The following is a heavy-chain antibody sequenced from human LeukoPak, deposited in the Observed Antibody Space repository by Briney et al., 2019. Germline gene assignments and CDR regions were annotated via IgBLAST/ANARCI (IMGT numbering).Heavy chain of an antibody. V-gene: IGHV4-59*01. CDR1: GGSIGSFY. J-gene: IGHJ4*02. D-gene: IGHD3-10*01. CDR3: ARASVLLSADY. Sequence: KPSETLSLTCTVSGGSIGSFYWSWIRQPPGKGLEWIGYIYNSGNNNYNPSLKSRVTMSVDTSKNQFSLKLSSVTAADTAVYYCARASVLLSADYWGQGILVIVSA. CDR2: IYNSGNN.